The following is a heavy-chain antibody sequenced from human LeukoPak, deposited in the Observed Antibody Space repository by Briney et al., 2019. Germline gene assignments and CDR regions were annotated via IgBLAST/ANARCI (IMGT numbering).Heavy chain of an antibody. D-gene: IGHD6-13*01. CDR2: INGSGGST. J-gene: IGHJ4*02. CDR1: GFTFSSYA. Sequence: GGSLRLSCAASGFTFSSYAMSWVRQAPGKGLEWVSDINGSGGSTYYADSVKGRFTISRDNSKNTLYLQMNSLRAEDTAVYFCARVGALSSSWLLYWGQGTLVTVSS. CDR3: ARVGALSSSWLLY. V-gene: IGHV3-23*01.